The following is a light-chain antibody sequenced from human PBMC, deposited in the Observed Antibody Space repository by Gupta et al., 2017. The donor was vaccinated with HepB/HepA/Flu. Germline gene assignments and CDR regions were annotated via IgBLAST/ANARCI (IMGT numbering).Light chain of an antibody. V-gene: IGLV2-14*03. CDR1: NSDFGDFNY. CDR2: EVN. J-gene: IGLJ2*01. CDR3: SSFTYTTTLVV. Sequence: QSALTQTASVSGSPGQSITISCTGTNSDFGDFNYVSWYQQHPGKAPNLLISEVNNRPSAISNRFSGSKSGNTASLTISGLQTEDEADYYCSSFTYTTTLVVFGGGTKLTVL.